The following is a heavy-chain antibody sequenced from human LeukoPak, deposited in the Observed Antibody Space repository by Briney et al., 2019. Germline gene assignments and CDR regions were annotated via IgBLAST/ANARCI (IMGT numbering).Heavy chain of an antibody. Sequence: GGSPRLSCAASGFTFSSYGMHWVRQAPGKGLEWVAVIWYDGSNKYYADSVKGRFTISRDNSKNTLYLQMNSLRAEDTAVYYCARASWGGSSWFNPNYWGQGTLVTVSS. CDR3: ARASWGGSSWFNPNY. V-gene: IGHV3-33*01. CDR2: IWYDGSNK. J-gene: IGHJ4*02. CDR1: GFTFSSYG. D-gene: IGHD6-13*01.